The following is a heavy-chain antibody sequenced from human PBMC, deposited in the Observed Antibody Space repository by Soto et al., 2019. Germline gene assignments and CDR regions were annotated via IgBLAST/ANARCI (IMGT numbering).Heavy chain of an antibody. D-gene: IGHD6-19*01. J-gene: IGHJ3*02. Sequence: GSLRLSCAASGFTFSSYAMHWVRQAPGKGLEWVAVISYDGSNKYYADSVKGRFTISRDNSKNTLYLQMNSLRAEDTAVYYCARNIAVAGPDAFDIWGQGTMVTVSS. V-gene: IGHV3-30-3*01. CDR2: ISYDGSNK. CDR3: ARNIAVAGPDAFDI. CDR1: GFTFSSYA.